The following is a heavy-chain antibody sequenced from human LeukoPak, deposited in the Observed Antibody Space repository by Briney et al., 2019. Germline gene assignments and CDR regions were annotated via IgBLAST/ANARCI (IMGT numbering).Heavy chain of an antibody. Sequence: GGSLRLSCAASGFTFSDYYMSWIRQAPGKGLEWVSYISSSGSTIYYADSVKGRFTISRDNAKNTLYLQMNSLRAEDTAVYYCARPSAAGDNYYYYGMDVWGQGTTVTVSS. CDR2: ISSSGSTI. J-gene: IGHJ6*02. D-gene: IGHD6-13*01. CDR3: ARPSAAGDNYYYYGMDV. CDR1: GFTFSDYY. V-gene: IGHV3-11*04.